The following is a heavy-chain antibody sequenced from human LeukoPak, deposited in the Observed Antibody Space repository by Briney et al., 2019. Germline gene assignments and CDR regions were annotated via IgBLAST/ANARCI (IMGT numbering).Heavy chain of an antibody. CDR3: ARFSRITWGDWGDAFDI. J-gene: IGHJ3*02. CDR1: GGSFSYYF. Sequence: SETLSLTCSVYGGSFSYYFWGWIRQSPGKGLEWIGEIDDGGNTNYNPSLMSRVIVSMEKSKKQFSLVMRSVAAADTAVYYCARFSRITWGDWGDAFDIWGQGTTVIVSS. CDR2: IDDGGNT. D-gene: IGHD2-21*02. V-gene: IGHV4-34*01.